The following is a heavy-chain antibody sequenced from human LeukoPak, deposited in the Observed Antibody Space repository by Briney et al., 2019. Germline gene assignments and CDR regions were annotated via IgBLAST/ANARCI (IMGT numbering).Heavy chain of an antibody. D-gene: IGHD6-13*01. CDR2: IYTSGST. CDR3: AREMRGSIAAAGLFDY. CDR1: GGSISSGSYY. J-gene: IGHJ4*02. Sequence: KASETLSLTCTVSGGSISSGSYYWSWIRQPAGKGLEWIGRIYTSGSTNYNPSLKSRVTISVDTSKNQFSLKLSSVTAADTAVYYCAREMRGSIAAAGLFDYWGQGTLVTVSS. V-gene: IGHV4-61*02.